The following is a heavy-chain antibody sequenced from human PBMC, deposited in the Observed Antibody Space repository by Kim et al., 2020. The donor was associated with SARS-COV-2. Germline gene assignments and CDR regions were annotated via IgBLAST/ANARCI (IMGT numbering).Heavy chain of an antibody. V-gene: IGHV3-74*01. Sequence: QAPGKGLMWVSRINRDGRRIYYADSVKCRFTISRDKGKNTLNLQMNALRGEDTAIYYCARDISGGASDYWGQGTLVTVSS. CDR2: INRDGRRI. D-gene: IGHD3-10*01. CDR3: ARDISGGASDY. J-gene: IGHJ4*02.